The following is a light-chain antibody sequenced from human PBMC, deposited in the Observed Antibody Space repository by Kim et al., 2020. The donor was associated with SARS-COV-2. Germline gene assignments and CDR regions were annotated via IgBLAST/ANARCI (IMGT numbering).Light chain of an antibody. V-gene: IGLV3-9*01. CDR2: RDN. Sequence: ALGATARYTCGGNNIGSKNVQWYQQKPGQAPVLVIYRDNDRPSGIPERFSGSNSGNTATLTISRAHAGDEADYYCQVWDTDSSTYVFGTGTQLTVL. CDR3: QVWDTDSSTYV. J-gene: IGLJ1*01. CDR1: NIGSKN.